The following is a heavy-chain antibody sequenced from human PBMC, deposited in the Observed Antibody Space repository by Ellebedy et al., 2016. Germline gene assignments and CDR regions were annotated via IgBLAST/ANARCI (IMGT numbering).Heavy chain of an antibody. J-gene: IGHJ4*02. CDR2: IFYDDEK. CDR3: AYAPYCGGDCYSN. D-gene: IGHD2-21*02. V-gene: IGHV2-5*02. Sequence: SGPTLVKPTQTLTLTCTFSGFSLITSGVGVGWIRQPPEKALEWLGIIFYDDEKRYNPSLKSRLNITRDTSRDQVVLTMTNVDPVDTATYFCAYAPYCGGDCYSNWGQGLLVTVSS. CDR1: GFSLITSGVG.